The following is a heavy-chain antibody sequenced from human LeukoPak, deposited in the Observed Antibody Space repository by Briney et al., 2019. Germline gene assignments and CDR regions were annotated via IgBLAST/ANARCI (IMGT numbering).Heavy chain of an antibody. CDR1: EFTFSSYG. V-gene: IGHV3-30*03. CDR2: ISYDGSNE. Sequence: GGSLRLSCAASEFTFSSYGMHWVRQAPGKGLEWVAVISYDGSNEYYADSVKGRFTISRDNSKNTLYLQMGSLRAEDMAVYYCARDQCSTTSCKYFQHWGQGTLVTVSS. J-gene: IGHJ1*01. CDR3: ARDQCSTTSCKYFQH. D-gene: IGHD2-2*01.